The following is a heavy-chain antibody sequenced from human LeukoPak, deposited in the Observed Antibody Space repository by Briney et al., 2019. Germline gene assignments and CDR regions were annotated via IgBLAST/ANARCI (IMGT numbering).Heavy chain of an antibody. V-gene: IGHV3-21*01. D-gene: IGHD4-17*01. CDR1: GFTFSSYS. CDR3: ATIPGAATVALPDY. J-gene: IGHJ4*02. CDR2: ISSSSSYI. Sequence: KSGGSLRLSCAASGFTFSSYSMNWVRQAPGKGLEWVSSISSSSSYIYYADSVKGRFTISRDNAKNPLYLQMNSLRAEDTAVYYCATIPGAATVALPDYWGQGTLVTVSS.